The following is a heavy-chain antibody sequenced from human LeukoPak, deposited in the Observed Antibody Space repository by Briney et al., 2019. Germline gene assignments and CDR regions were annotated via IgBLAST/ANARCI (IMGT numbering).Heavy chain of an antibody. CDR3: ARGVNYGSGSYYLSPWFDP. D-gene: IGHD3-10*01. CDR1: GGSISRGGYS. Sequence: PSETLSPTCAVSGGSISRGGYSWSWIRQPPGKGLEWIGYIYHSGSTYYNPSLKSRVTISVDRSKNQFSLKPSSVTAADTAVYYCARGVNYGSGSYYLSPWFDPWGQGTLVTVSS. V-gene: IGHV4-30-2*01. J-gene: IGHJ5*02. CDR2: IYHSGST.